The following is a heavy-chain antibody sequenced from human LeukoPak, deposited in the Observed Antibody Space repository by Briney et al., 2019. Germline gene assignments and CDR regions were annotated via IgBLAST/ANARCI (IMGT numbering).Heavy chain of an antibody. D-gene: IGHD4-17*01. CDR3: ARDEGDTVTCRTFDI. CDR2: ISAYNGNT. Sequence: ASVKVSCKASGYTFTSYGISWVRQAPGQGLEWMGWISAYNGNTNYAQKLQGRVTMTTDTSTSTAYMELRSLRSDDTAVYYCARDEGDTVTCRTFDIWGQGTMVTVSS. V-gene: IGHV1-18*01. J-gene: IGHJ3*02. CDR1: GYTFTSYG.